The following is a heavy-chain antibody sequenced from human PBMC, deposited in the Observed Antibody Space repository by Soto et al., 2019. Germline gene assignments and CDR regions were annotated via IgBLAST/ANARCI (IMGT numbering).Heavy chain of an antibody. CDR3: ARGSHKLHSYDSSGFYHYVDY. V-gene: IGHV4-34*01. CDR1: GGSFSDYS. J-gene: IGHJ4*02. D-gene: IGHD3-22*01. CDR2: INDSGST. Sequence: QVQLQQWGAGLLKPSETLSLTCAVYGGSFSDYSWTWIRQPPGKVLEWIGEINDSGSTNYTPSLERRVTISRDTSKNRFSLKLSSVTAADTAVYYCARGSHKLHSYDSSGFYHYVDYWGQGSLVTVSS.